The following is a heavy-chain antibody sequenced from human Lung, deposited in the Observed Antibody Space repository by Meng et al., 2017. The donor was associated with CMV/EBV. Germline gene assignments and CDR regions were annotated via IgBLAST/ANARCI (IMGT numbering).Heavy chain of an antibody. CDR2: IYYSGTT. CDR3: ARGYFRLGISLRGGWFGP. Sequence: LXCTVSRGSISGDDYYWSWIRQPPGKGLEWIGYIYYSGTTYYNPSLKSRVTISIDTSKNQFSLNLSSVTAADTAVYYCARGYFRLGISLRGGWFGPWGQGXLVTVSS. J-gene: IGHJ5*02. CDR1: RGSISGDDYY. D-gene: IGHD3-9*01. V-gene: IGHV4-30-4*08.